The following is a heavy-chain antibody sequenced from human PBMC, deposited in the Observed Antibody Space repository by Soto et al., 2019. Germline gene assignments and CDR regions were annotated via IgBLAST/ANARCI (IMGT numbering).Heavy chain of an antibody. CDR2: IDPSDSQT. V-gene: IGHV5-10-1*01. D-gene: IGHD3-22*01. Sequence: PGESLKISCNGSGYSFAGYWITWVRQKPWKGLEWMGRIDPSDSQTYYSPSFRGHVTISVTKSITTVFLQWSSLRASDTAMYYCARQIYDSDTGPNFQYYFDSWGQGTPVPVSS. J-gene: IGHJ4*02. CDR3: ARQIYDSDTGPNFQYYFDS. CDR1: GYSFAGYW.